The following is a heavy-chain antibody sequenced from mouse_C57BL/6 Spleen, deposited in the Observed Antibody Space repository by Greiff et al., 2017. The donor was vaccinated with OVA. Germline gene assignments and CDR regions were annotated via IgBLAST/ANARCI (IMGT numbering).Heavy chain of an antibody. D-gene: IGHD2-1*01. J-gene: IGHJ1*03. Sequence: VQLQQPGTELVKPGASVKLSCKASGYTFTSYWMHWVKQRPGQGLEWIGNINPSDGGTNYNEKFKSKATLTVDKSSSTAYMQLSSLTSEDSAVYYCAREDYGNYEYFDVWGTGTTVTVSS. CDR3: AREDYGNYEYFDV. V-gene: IGHV1-53*01. CDR2: INPSDGGT. CDR1: GYTFTSYW.